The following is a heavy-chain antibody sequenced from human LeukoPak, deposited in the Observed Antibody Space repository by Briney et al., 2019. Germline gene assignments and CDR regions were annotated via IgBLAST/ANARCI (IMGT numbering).Heavy chain of an antibody. D-gene: IGHD4-11*01. CDR2: IRYDGSNK. Sequence: GRSLRLSCAASGFTFSSHAMHWVRQAPGKGLEWVAFIRYDGSNKYYADSVKGRFTISRDNSKNTVYVQMNSLRAEDTAVYYCAKDRETYMTTVNLFDYWGQGTLVTVSS. CDR3: AKDRETYMTTVNLFDY. CDR1: GFTFSSHA. V-gene: IGHV3-30*02. J-gene: IGHJ4*02.